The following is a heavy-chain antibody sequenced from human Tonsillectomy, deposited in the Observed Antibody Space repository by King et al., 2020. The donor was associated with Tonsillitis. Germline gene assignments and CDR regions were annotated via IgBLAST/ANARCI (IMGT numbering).Heavy chain of an antibody. Sequence: VQLVESGAEVKKPGSSVKVSCRASGGTFSSYTISWVRQAPGQGLEWMGGIIPIFGSANYTQKFQGRVTITADESTSTAYMELSSLRSDDTAVYYCAGGGWGAFDIWGQGTMVTVSS. CDR3: AGGGWGAFDI. D-gene: IGHD3-10*01. J-gene: IGHJ3*02. CDR1: GGTFSSYT. V-gene: IGHV1-69*01. CDR2: IIPIFGSA.